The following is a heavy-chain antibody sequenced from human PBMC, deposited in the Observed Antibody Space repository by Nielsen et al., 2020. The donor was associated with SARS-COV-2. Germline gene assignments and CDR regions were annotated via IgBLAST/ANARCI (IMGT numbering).Heavy chain of an antibody. CDR1: GYTFTGYY. Sequence: ASVKVSCKASGYTFTGYYMHWVRQAPGQGLEWMGWINPNSGGTNYAQKFQGRVTITRDTSASTAYMELSSLRSEDTAVYYCARDSRWARVGDAFDIWGQGTMVTVSS. CDR2: INPNSGGT. D-gene: IGHD4-23*01. J-gene: IGHJ3*02. CDR3: ARDSRWARVGDAFDI. V-gene: IGHV1-2*02.